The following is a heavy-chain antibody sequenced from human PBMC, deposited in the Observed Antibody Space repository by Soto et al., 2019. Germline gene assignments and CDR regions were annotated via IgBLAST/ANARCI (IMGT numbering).Heavy chain of an antibody. D-gene: IGHD6-6*01. CDR3: ARGGEYSSSSAYYYYYGMDV. CDR1: GWSFSGYY. V-gene: IGHV4-34*01. J-gene: IGHJ6*02. CDR2: INHSGST. Sequence: PSETLSLTCAVYGWSFSGYYWSWIRQPPGKGLEWIGEINHSGSTNYNPSLKSRVTISVDTSKNQFSLKLSSVTAADTAVYYCARGGEYSSSSAYYYYYGMDVWGQGTTVTVSS.